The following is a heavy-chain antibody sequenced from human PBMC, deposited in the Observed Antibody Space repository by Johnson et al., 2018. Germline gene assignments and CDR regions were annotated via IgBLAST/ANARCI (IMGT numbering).Heavy chain of an antibody. CDR2: ISYDGSNK. CDR1: GFTFSSYG. J-gene: IGHJ3*02. D-gene: IGHD2-2*01. Sequence: QVQLVQSGGGVVQPGRSLRLSCAASGFTFSSYGMHWVRQAPGKGLEWVAVISYDGSNKYYADSVKGRFTISRDNSKNTLYLQMNSLRTEDTAVYYFAKANTWYQNDAFDIWGQGTMVTVSS. V-gene: IGHV3-30*18. CDR3: AKANTWYQNDAFDI.